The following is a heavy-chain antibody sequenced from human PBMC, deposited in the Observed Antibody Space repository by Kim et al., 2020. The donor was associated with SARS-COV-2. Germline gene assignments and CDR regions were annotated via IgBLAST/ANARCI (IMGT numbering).Heavy chain of an antibody. CDR3: ARGPLGELEVEWFDP. V-gene: IGHV3-21*01. D-gene: IGHD1-26*01. CDR2: ISSSSSYI. J-gene: IGHJ5*02. Sequence: GGSLRLSCAASGFTFSSYSMNWVRQAPGKGLEWVSSISSSSSYIYYADSVKGRFTISRDNAKNSLYLQMNSLRAEDTAVYYCARGPLGELEVEWFDPWGQGTLVTVSS. CDR1: GFTFSSYS.